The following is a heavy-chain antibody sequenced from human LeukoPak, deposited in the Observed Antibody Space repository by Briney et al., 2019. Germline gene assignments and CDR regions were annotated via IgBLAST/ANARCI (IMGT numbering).Heavy chain of an antibody. CDR1: GGSINGYY. Sequence: SETLSLTCTVSGGSINGYYWSWIRQPPGKGLEWIGYVYYSGSTNYNPSLKSRVTISVDTSKNQFSLKVSSVTAADTAVYYCARVGGTNFYYYGMDVWGQGTTVTVS. D-gene: IGHD1-26*01. CDR2: VYYSGST. CDR3: ARVGGTNFYYYGMDV. J-gene: IGHJ6*02. V-gene: IGHV4-59*01.